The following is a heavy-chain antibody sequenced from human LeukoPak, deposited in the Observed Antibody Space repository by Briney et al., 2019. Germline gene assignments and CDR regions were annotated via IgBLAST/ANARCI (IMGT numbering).Heavy chain of an antibody. CDR2: ISYDGSKK. J-gene: IGHJ4*02. Sequence: GGSLGLSCVGYGFTFSSYAMHWVRQAPGKGLEWVAVISYDGSKKYYADSVKGRFTISRDNSKNTLYLQMNSLRAEDTAVYYCARRKGTSWSFDYWGQGTLVTVSS. CDR1: GFTFSSYA. D-gene: IGHD6-13*01. V-gene: IGHV3-30*03. CDR3: ARRKGTSWSFDY.